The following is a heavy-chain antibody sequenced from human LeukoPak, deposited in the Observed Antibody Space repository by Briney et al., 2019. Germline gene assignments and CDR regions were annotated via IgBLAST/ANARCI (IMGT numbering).Heavy chain of an antibody. CDR2: IRNNGDNK. CDR3: VTSKGAGYFDY. CDR1: GFTFSNYW. V-gene: IGHV3-30*02. Sequence: GGSLRLSCAASGFTFSNYWMSWVRQAPGKGLEWVSFIRNNGDNKYYADSVRGRFTISRDNSKNTLYLQMNTLRTDDTAVYYCVTSKGAGYFDYWGQGTLVTVSS. J-gene: IGHJ4*02. D-gene: IGHD6-19*01.